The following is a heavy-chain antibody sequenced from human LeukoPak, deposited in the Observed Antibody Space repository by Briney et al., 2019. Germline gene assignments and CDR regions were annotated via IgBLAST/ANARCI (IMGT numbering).Heavy chain of an antibody. CDR1: GGPISTNNYY. Sequence: SETLSLTCTVSGGPISTNNYYWGWVRQPPGKGLEWIATIYYSGSSYYNPSLKSRVTISVDTSKNQFSLKLSSVTAADTAVYYCARLAQGSGTYGFDYWGQGTLVTVSS. V-gene: IGHV4-39*01. CDR2: IYYSGSS. CDR3: ARLAQGSGTYGFDY. D-gene: IGHD3-10*01. J-gene: IGHJ4*02.